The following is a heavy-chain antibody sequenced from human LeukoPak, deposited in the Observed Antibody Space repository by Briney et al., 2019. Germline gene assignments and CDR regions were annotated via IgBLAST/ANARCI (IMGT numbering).Heavy chain of an antibody. D-gene: IGHD1-26*01. Sequence: ASVKVSCKASGYTFTSYYMHWVRQAPGQGLEWMGIINPSGGSTSYAQKFQGRVTMTRDTSISTAYMELSRLRSDDTAVYYCARDLVGATTNFDYWGQGTLVTVSS. CDR3: ARDLVGATTNFDY. J-gene: IGHJ4*02. CDR1: GYTFTSYY. CDR2: INPSGGST. V-gene: IGHV1-46*01.